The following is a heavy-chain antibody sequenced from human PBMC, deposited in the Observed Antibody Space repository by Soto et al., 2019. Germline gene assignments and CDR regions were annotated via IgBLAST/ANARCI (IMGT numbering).Heavy chain of an antibody. D-gene: IGHD3-3*01. CDR2: INSDGSST. CDR1: GFTFSSYW. Sequence: PGGSLRLSCAASGFTFSSYWMHWVRQAPGKGLVWVSRINSDGSSTSYADSVKGRFTISRDNAKNTLYLQMNSLRAEDTAVYYCAKDFGVVDAFDIWGQGTMVTVSS. V-gene: IGHV3-74*01. J-gene: IGHJ3*02. CDR3: AKDFGVVDAFDI.